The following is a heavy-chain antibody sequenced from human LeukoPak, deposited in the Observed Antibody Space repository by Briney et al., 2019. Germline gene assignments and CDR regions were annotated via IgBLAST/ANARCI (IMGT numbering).Heavy chain of an antibody. J-gene: IGHJ4*02. CDR2: IHSGGTT. CDR3: AKEYGSGSYYYDY. CDR1: GFTVSNNY. V-gene: IGHV3-53*01. D-gene: IGHD3-10*01. Sequence: GGSLRLSCAASGFTVSNNYMSWVRQAPGKGLEWVSVIHSGGTTNYADSVQGRFTISRDNSKNTLYLQMNSLRAEDTAVYYCAKEYGSGSYYYDYWGQGTLVTVSS.